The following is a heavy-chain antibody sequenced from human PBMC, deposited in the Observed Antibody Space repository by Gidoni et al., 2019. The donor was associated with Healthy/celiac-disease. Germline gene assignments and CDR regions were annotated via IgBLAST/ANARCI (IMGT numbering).Heavy chain of an antibody. D-gene: IGHD3-10*01. V-gene: IGHV3-48*02. CDR1: GFTFSSYS. J-gene: IGHJ6*02. Sequence: EVQLVESGGGLVQPGGSLRLSCAASGFTFSSYSMNWVRQAPGKGLEWVSYISSSSSTIYYADSVKGRFTISRDNAKNSLYLQMNSLRDEDTAVYYCARDRSVLYYYYGMDVWGQGTTVTVSS. CDR2: ISSSSSTI. CDR3: ARDRSVLYYYYGMDV.